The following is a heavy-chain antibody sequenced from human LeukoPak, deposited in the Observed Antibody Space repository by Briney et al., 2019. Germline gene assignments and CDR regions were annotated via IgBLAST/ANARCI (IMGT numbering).Heavy chain of an antibody. D-gene: IGHD3-22*01. CDR2: VSGSGGNT. V-gene: IGHV3-23*01. J-gene: IGHJ4*02. Sequence: PGGSLRLSCAASGFSFGTYAMTWVRQAPGKGLECVSTVSGSGGNTYYTDSVKGRFTISRDSSKNTLFLQMSSLRAEDTALYYCTKGGVVSAFGYWGQGVLVTVSS. CDR1: GFSFGTYA. CDR3: TKGGVVSAFGY.